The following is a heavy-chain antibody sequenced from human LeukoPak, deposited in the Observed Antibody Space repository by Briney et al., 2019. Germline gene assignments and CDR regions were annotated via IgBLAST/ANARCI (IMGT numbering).Heavy chain of an antibody. J-gene: IGHJ4*02. CDR2: LSYSGST. Sequence: PSETLSLTCTVSGGSVSSSSYYWSWIRQPPGKGLEWIGYLSYSGSTNYNPSLKSRVSISVDTSKNQFSLKLSSVTAADTAVYYCARYPHCSSTDCYVTRGQGTLVIVPA. CDR1: GGSVSSSSYY. CDR3: ARYPHCSSTDCYVT. V-gene: IGHV4-61*01. D-gene: IGHD2-2*01.